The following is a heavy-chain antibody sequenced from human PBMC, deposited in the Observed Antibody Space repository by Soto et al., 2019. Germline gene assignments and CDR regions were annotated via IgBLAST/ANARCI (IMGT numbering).Heavy chain of an antibody. D-gene: IGHD3-22*01. CDR2: ISSSGSTI. J-gene: IGHJ4*02. Sequence: GGSLRLSSAASGFNFGDYYMSWIRQAPGKGLEWVSYISSSGSTIYYADSVKGRFTISRDNAKNSLYLQMNSLRAEDTAVYYCARSHLYYDSSGYPDSWGQGTQVTVSS. CDR1: GFNFGDYY. CDR3: ARSHLYYDSSGYPDS. V-gene: IGHV3-11*01.